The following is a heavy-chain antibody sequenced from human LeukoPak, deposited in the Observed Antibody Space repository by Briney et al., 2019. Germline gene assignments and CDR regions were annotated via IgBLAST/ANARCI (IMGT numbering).Heavy chain of an antibody. V-gene: IGHV1-2*02. Sequence: GASVKVSCKASGYTFTGYYMHWVRQAPGQGLEWMGWINPNSGGTNYAQKFQGRVTMTRDTSISTAYMELSRLRSDGTAVYYCAREHCSGGSCYSLAFDIWGQGTMVTVSS. CDR3: AREHCSGGSCYSLAFDI. J-gene: IGHJ3*02. CDR1: GYTFTGYY. D-gene: IGHD2-15*01. CDR2: INPNSGGT.